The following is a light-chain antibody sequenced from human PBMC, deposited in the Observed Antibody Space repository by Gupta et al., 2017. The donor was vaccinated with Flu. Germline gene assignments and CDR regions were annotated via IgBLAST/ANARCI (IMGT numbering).Light chain of an antibody. CDR3: DAWDYSLNGHSV. CDR1: SSNVGSPT. CDR2: GNS. Sequence: QSVLAQPPSASPTPGQRVTISCSGSSSNVGSPTVNWYQPVPGTAPELLLYGNSQRPSGLPARFSGSTSGTPASLAITGLRSEEEDDYYCDAWDYSLNGHSVFGTGTNVTAL. V-gene: IGLV1-44*01. J-gene: IGLJ1*01.